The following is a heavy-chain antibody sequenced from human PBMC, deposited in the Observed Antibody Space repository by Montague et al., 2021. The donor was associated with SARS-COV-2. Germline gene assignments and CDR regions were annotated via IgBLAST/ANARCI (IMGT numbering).Heavy chain of an antibody. V-gene: IGHV3-9*01. Sequence: SLRLSCAASGFTFGDYAMHWVRQAPGKGLEWVSGISWNSGSIGYADSVKGRFTISRDNAKNSLHLQMNSLRAEDTALYYCAKGIAAAGIGFYYYYYGMDVWGQGTTVTVSS. CDR1: GFTFGDYA. CDR2: ISWNSGSI. J-gene: IGHJ6*02. CDR3: AKGIAAAGIGFYYYYYGMDV. D-gene: IGHD6-13*01.